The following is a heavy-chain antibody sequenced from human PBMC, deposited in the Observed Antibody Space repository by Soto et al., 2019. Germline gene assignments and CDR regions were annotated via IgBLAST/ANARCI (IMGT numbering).Heavy chain of an antibody. D-gene: IGHD3-3*01. Sequence: GGSLRLSCAASGFTFSSYAMSWVRQAPGKGLEWVSAISGSGGSTYYADSVKGQFTISRDKSKNTLYLQMNSLRAEDTAVYYCAKDPRYDFWSGYIEPFDYWGQGTLVTVSS. CDR1: GFTFSSYA. J-gene: IGHJ4*02. CDR2: ISGSGGST. CDR3: AKDPRYDFWSGYIEPFDY. V-gene: IGHV3-23*01.